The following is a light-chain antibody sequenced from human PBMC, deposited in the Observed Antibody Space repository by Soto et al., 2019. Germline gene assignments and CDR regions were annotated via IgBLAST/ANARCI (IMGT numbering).Light chain of an antibody. J-gene: IGLJ2*01. CDR3: CSYAGSYGVV. Sequence: QSALTQPRSVSGSPGQSVTISCTGTSSDVGRYNYVSWYQQHPGKAPKLMIYDVSKRPSGVPDRFSGSKSGNTASLTISGLQAEDDADYYCCSYAGSYGVVFGGGTKLTVL. CDR2: DVS. V-gene: IGLV2-11*01. CDR1: SSDVGRYNY.